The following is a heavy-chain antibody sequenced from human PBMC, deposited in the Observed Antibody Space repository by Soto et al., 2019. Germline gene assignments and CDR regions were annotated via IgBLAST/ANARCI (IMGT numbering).Heavy chain of an antibody. V-gene: IGHV3-74*01. CDR3: ARSDWFDP. CDR1: GFTFSTYW. Sequence: GGSLRLSCAASGFTFSTYWMHWVRQAPGKGLVWVSRIKSDGSSTSYADSVKGRFTISRDNAENTLYLQMNSLRVEGTAVYYCARSDWFDPWGQGTLVTVSS. CDR2: IKSDGSST. J-gene: IGHJ5*02.